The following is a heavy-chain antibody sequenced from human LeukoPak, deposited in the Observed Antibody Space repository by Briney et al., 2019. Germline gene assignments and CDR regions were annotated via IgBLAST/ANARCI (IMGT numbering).Heavy chain of an antibody. V-gene: IGHV1-18*01. CDR1: GYTFTSYG. CDR3: ARDARPLFYYDSSGYYDY. CDR2: ISAYNGNT. J-gene: IGHJ4*02. D-gene: IGHD3-22*01. Sequence: ASVKVSCKASGYTFTSYGISWVRQAPGQGLEWMGWISAYNGNTNYAQKLQGRVTMTTDTSTSTAYMELRSLRSDDTAVYYCARDARPLFYYDSSGYYDYWGQGTLVTVSS.